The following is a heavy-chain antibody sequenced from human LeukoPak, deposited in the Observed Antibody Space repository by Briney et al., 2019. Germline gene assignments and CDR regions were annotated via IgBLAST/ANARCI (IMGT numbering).Heavy chain of an antibody. Sequence: PGGTLRLSCAASGFTFSSYGMSWVRQAPGKGLEWVSAISGSGGSTYYADSVKGRFTISRDNSKNTLYLQMNGLRAEDTAVYYCAKDFSLGNYFDYWGQGTLVTVSS. J-gene: IGHJ4*02. V-gene: IGHV3-23*01. D-gene: IGHD3-16*01. CDR2: ISGSGGST. CDR3: AKDFSLGNYFDY. CDR1: GFTFSSYG.